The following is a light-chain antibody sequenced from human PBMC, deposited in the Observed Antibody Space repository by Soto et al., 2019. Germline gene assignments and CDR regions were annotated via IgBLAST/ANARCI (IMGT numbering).Light chain of an antibody. CDR1: QSISSNF. CDR3: QRYCRSPRYR. CDR2: GAS. J-gene: IGKJ2*03. Sequence: EIVLTQSPGTLCLSPGEGATLSCRACQSISSNFLAWYKHKPGQAARLLIYGASISATGIPDRFSGRGPGTDFTLTIRRLDPEDFAVYYCQRYCRSPRYRFGQGTKVDIK. V-gene: IGKV3-20*01.